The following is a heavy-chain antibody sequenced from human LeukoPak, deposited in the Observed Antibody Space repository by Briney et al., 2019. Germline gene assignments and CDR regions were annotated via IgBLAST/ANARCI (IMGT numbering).Heavy chain of an antibody. Sequence: PSETLSLTCAVYGGSFSGYYWGWIRQPPGKGLEWIGEINHSGSTNYNPSLKSRVTISVDTSKNQFSLKLSSVTAADTAVYYCARIFYYDSVWGQGTLVTVSS. J-gene: IGHJ4*02. CDR2: INHSGST. CDR3: ARIFYYDSV. V-gene: IGHV4-34*01. CDR1: GGSFSGYY. D-gene: IGHD3-22*01.